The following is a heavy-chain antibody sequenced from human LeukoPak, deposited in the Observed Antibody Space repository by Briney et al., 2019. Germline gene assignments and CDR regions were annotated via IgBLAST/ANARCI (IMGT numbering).Heavy chain of an antibody. V-gene: IGHV3-7*01. CDR3: AREKRVIAVAVNWFDP. CDR1: GFTFSSYW. J-gene: IGHJ5*02. CDR2: IKQDGSEK. Sequence: GGSLRLSCAASGFTFSSYWMSWVRQAPGKGLEWVANIKQDGSEKYYVDSVKGRFTISRDNAKNSLYLQMNSLRAEDTAVCYCAREKRVIAVAVNWFDPWGQGTLVTVSS. D-gene: IGHD6-19*01.